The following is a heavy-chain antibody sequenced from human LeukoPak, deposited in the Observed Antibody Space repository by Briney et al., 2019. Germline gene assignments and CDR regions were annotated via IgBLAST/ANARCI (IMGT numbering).Heavy chain of an antibody. CDR2: ISSSGSTI. V-gene: IGHV3-48*03. D-gene: IGHD3-10*01. Sequence: GGSLRLSCAASGFTFSSYEMDWVRQAPGKGLEWVSYISSSGSTIYYADSVKGRFTISRDNAKNSLYLQMNSLRAEDTAVYYCARSRQLLWFREPTGDFDYWGQGTLVTVSS. CDR1: GFTFSSYE. J-gene: IGHJ4*02. CDR3: ARSRQLLWFREPTGDFDY.